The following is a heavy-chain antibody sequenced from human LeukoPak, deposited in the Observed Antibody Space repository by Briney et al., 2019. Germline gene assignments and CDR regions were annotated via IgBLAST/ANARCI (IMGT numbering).Heavy chain of an antibody. Sequence: SETLSLTCTVSGGSISSYYWSWTRQPPGKGLEWIGYIYYSGSTNYNPSLKSRVTISVDTSKNQFSLKLSSVTAADTAVYYCARVEGYWFDPWGQGTLVTVSS. CDR2: IYYSGST. J-gene: IGHJ5*02. CDR1: GGSISSYY. CDR3: ARVEGYWFDP. V-gene: IGHV4-59*01.